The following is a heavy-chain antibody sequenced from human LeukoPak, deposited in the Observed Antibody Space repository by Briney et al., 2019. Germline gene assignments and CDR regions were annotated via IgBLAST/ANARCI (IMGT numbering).Heavy chain of an antibody. D-gene: IGHD2-2*01. CDR1: GGSISSYY. CDR2: IYYSGST. Sequence: SETLSLTCTVSGGSISSYYWSWIRQPPGKGLEWIGYIYYSGSTNYNPSLKSRVTISVDTSKNQFSLKLSSVTAADTAVYYCARVCSSTSCYRGFDLWGRGTLVTVSS. J-gene: IGHJ2*01. CDR3: ARVCSSTSCYRGFDL. V-gene: IGHV4-59*01.